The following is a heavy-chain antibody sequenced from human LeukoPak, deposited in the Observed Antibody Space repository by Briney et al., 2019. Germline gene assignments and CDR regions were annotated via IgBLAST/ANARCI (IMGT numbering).Heavy chain of an antibody. J-gene: IGHJ4*02. CDR1: GYTFTNYG. V-gene: IGHV1-46*01. D-gene: IGHD2-21*02. CDR3: ASVLYCGADCYSGRYFFDY. CDR2: INPSGDST. Sequence: ASVKVSCKASGYTFTNYGINWVRQAPGQGLEWMGIINPSGDSTSYAQKFQGRVTMTRDTSTSTVYMELSSLRSEDTAVYYCASVLYCGADCYSGRYFFDYWGQGTLVTVSS.